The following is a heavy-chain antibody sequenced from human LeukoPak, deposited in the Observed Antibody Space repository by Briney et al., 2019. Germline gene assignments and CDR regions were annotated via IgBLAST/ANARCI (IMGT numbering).Heavy chain of an antibody. J-gene: IGHJ5*02. CDR1: GFTFSSYW. Sequence: GGSLRLSCAASGFTFSSYWMSWVRQAPGKGLEWVANIKQDGSEKYYVDSVKGRFTISRDNAKNSLYLQMNSLRAEDTAVYYCARDLTNYDFWGVEWGNWFDPWGQGTLVTVSS. V-gene: IGHV3-7*01. CDR2: IKQDGSEK. D-gene: IGHD3-3*01. CDR3: ARDLTNYDFWGVEWGNWFDP.